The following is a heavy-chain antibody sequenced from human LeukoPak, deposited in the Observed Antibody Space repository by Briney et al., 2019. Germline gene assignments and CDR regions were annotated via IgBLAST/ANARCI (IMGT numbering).Heavy chain of an antibody. CDR3: ARDPGPIYGDYEKISWFDP. V-gene: IGHV1-3*01. J-gene: IGHJ5*02. CDR2: INAGNGDT. D-gene: IGHD4-17*01. Sequence: ASVKVSCKASGYTFTAYDINWVRQATGQGLEWMGWINAGNGDTKYSQKFQGRVTITRDTSADTVYMELSSLRSEDTAVYYCARDPGPIYGDYEKISWFDPWGQGTLATVSS. CDR1: GYTFTAYD.